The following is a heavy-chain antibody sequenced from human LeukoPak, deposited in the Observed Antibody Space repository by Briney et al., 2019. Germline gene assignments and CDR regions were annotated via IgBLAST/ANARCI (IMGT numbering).Heavy chain of an antibody. J-gene: IGHJ4*02. CDR2: IYYSGST. D-gene: IGHD3-22*01. V-gene: IGHV4-31*03. CDR1: GGSISSGGYY. Sequence: SETLSLTCTVSGGSISSGGYYWSWIRQHPGKGLEWIGYIYYSGSTYYNPSLKSRVTISVDTSKNQFSLKLSSVTAADTAVYYCARDSSGYSSLDYWGQGTLVTVSS. CDR3: ARDSSGYSSLDY.